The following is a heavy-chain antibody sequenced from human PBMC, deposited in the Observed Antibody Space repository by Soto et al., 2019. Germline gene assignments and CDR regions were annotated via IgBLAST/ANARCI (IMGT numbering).Heavy chain of an antibody. CDR1: GFTFSGYA. Sequence: EVQLLDSGGGLVQPGGSLRLSCAASGFTFSGYALTWVRQAPGKGLEWVSAISGGGDATFYADSVKGRFTISRDNSKNMRYLQMNTLRAEDTAVYYCARKVSGSTGRPDLWYFDLWGRGTLVTVSS. V-gene: IGHV3-23*01. J-gene: IGHJ2*01. D-gene: IGHD3-10*01. CDR2: ISGGGDAT. CDR3: ARKVSGSTGRPDLWYFDL.